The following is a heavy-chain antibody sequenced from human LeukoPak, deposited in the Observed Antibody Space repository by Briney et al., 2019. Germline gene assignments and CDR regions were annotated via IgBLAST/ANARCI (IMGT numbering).Heavy chain of an antibody. D-gene: IGHD5-12*01. CDR1: GFAVIDNY. CDR2: IYSGGNT. V-gene: IGHV3-66*01. Sequence: GGSLRLSCAASGFAVIDNYMTWVRQAPGKGLEWVAVIYSGGNTYYADSVAGRFTISRDTATNTVYLQMNSLRADDTAVYYCAREDSGYGLHLDYWGQGTLVTVSS. CDR3: AREDSGYGLHLDY. J-gene: IGHJ4*02.